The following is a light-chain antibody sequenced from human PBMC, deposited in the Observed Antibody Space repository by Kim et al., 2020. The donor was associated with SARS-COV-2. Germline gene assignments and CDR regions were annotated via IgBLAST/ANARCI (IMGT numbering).Light chain of an antibody. J-gene: IGLJ2*01. V-gene: IGLV3-19*01. Sequence: VALRQTVRITCQGSSLRSYYATWYQKKPGQAPILVIYGKNNRPSGIPDRFSGSSSGNTASLTITGTQAGDEADYYCNSRDSNDNVVFGGGTQLTVL. CDR1: SLRSYY. CDR3: NSRDSNDNVV. CDR2: GKN.